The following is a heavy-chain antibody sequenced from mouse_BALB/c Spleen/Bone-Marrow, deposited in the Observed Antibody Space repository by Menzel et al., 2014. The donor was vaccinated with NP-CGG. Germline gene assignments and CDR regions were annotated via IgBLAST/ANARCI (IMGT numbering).Heavy chain of an antibody. J-gene: IGHJ3*01. Sequence: QVQLQQPGAELVKPGASVKMSCKASGYTFTSYWMHWVKQRPGQGLEWIGAIDPSDNYTHYNQEFKGKATLTVDTSSSTAYKQLSSPTSEDSAVYYCTNLGTYWGQGTLVTVSA. V-gene: IGHV1S127*01. D-gene: IGHD2-14*01. CDR3: TNLGTY. CDR2: IDPSDNYT. CDR1: GYTFTSYW.